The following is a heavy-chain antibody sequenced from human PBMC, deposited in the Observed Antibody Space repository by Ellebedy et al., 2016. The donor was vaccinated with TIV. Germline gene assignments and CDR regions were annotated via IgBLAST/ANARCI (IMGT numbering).Heavy chain of an antibody. Sequence: GESLKISCAASGFSFSFPAMSWVRQTPGKGLEWVSAISGSGGSTYYVDSVKGRFTISRDNSKNTLCLQINSLRVEDTAVYYCAANGIGAPGADYWGQGTLVTVSS. CDR3: AANGIGAPGADY. D-gene: IGHD6-13*01. CDR1: GFSFSFPA. J-gene: IGHJ4*02. V-gene: IGHV3-23*01. CDR2: ISGSGGST.